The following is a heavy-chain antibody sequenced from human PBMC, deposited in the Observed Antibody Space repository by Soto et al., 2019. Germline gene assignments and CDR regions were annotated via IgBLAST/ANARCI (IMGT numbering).Heavy chain of an antibody. CDR1: GFTFSSYG. V-gene: IGHV3-30*18. CDR2: ISYDGSNK. CDR3: AKVKRYCSGGSCYRYYYYYYGMDV. J-gene: IGHJ6*02. Sequence: GGSLRLSCAASGFTFSSYGMHWVRQTPGKGLEWVAVISYDGSNKYYADSVKGRFTISRDNSKNTLYLQMNSLRAEDTAVYYCAKVKRYCSGGSCYRYYYYYYGMDVWGQGTTVTVSS. D-gene: IGHD2-15*01.